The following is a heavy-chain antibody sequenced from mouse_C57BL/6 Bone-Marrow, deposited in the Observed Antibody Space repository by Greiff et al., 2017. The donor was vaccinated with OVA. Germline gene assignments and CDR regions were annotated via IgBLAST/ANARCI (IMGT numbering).Heavy chain of an antibody. Sequence: EVQLQQSGPELVKPGASVKISCKASGYTFTDYYMNWVKQSHGKSLEWIGDINPNHGGTSYNQKFKGKATLTVDKSSSTAYMELRSLTSEDSAVYYCARPLDYYGSSYWYFDVWGTGTTVTGSS. CDR2: INPNHGGT. CDR1: GYTFTDYY. J-gene: IGHJ1*03. V-gene: IGHV1-26*01. CDR3: ARPLDYYGSSYWYFDV. D-gene: IGHD1-1*01.